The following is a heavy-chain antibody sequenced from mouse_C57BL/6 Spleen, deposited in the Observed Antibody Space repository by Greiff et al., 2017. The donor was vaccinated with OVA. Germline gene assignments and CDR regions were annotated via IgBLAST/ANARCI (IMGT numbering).Heavy chain of an antibody. CDR2: ISDGGSYT. D-gene: IGHD1-1*01. CDR3: ARDGGSSYADFDY. J-gene: IGHJ2*01. Sequence: EVQRVESGGGLVKPGGSLKLSCAASGFTFSSYAMSWVRQTPEKRLEWVATISDGGSYTYYPDNVKGRFTISRDNAKNNLYLQMSHLKSEDTAMYYCARDGGSSYADFDYWGQGTTLTVSS. CDR1: GFTFSSYA. V-gene: IGHV5-4*01.